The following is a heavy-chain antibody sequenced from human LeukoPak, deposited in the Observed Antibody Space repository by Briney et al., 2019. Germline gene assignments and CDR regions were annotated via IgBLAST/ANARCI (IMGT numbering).Heavy chain of an antibody. CDR3: ARDKEYQLLFPARRYYYYMDV. D-gene: IGHD2-2*01. CDR1: GGSISSSSYY. J-gene: IGHJ6*03. Sequence: SEALSLTCAVSGGSISSSSYYWGWIRQPPGKGLEWIGNIYYSGSTYYNPSLKSRVTISVDTSKNQFSLKLSSVTAADTAVYYCARDKEYQLLFPARRYYYYMDVWGKGTTVTVSS. CDR2: IYYSGST. V-gene: IGHV4-39*07.